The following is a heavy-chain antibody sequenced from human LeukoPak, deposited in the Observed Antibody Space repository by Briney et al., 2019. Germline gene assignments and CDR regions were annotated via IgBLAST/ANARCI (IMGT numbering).Heavy chain of an antibody. Sequence: PGGSLRLSCAASGFTFSSYSMNWVRQAPGRGLEWVSSIRFTGSYIYYADSVKGRFTISRDDAKNLLSLQMISLRAEDTAVYYCARGVDYYENSGTIDYWGQGTLVTVSS. D-gene: IGHD3-22*01. V-gene: IGHV3-21*01. J-gene: IGHJ4*02. CDR1: GFTFSSYS. CDR3: ARGVDYYENSGTIDY. CDR2: IRFTGSYI.